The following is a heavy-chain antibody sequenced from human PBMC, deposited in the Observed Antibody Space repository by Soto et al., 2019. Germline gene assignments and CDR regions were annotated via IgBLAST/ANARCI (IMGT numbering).Heavy chain of an antibody. D-gene: IGHD4-4*01. J-gene: IGHJ6*02. V-gene: IGHV4-59*01. Sequence: SETLSLTCTVSGGSISSYYWSWIRQPPGKGLEWIGYIYYSGSTNYNPSLKSRVTISVDTSKNQFSLKLSSVTAADTAVYYCARAGDYSNYYYYYGMDVWGQGTTVTVSS. CDR1: GGSISSYY. CDR2: IYYSGST. CDR3: ARAGDYSNYYYYYGMDV.